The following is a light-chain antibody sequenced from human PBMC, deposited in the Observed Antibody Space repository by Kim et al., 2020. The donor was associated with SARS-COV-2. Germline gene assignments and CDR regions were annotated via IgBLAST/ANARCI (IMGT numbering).Light chain of an antibody. V-gene: IGKV3-20*01. Sequence: EIVLTQSPGTLSLSPGERATLSCRASQSVSSSYLAWYQQTPGQAPRLLIYGASSRATGIPDRFSGSGSGTVFTLTISRLEPEDFAVYYCQQYGSSSYTLGQGPNLEI. J-gene: IGKJ2*01. CDR3: QQYGSSSYT. CDR1: QSVSSSY. CDR2: GAS.